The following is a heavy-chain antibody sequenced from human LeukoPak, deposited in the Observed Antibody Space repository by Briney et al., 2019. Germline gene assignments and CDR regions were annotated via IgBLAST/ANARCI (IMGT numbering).Heavy chain of an antibody. CDR3: ARAARSGWYGY. V-gene: IGHV1-69*05. Sequence: GASVKVSRKASGGTFSSYAISRTRQAPAQGHERKGRIIPIFGTAKYAEEFTGRVTITTDESTSTAYMELSSLRSDDTAVYCCARAARSGWYGYWGQGTLVTVSS. CDR1: GGTFSSYA. D-gene: IGHD6-19*01. CDR2: IIPIFGTA. J-gene: IGHJ4*02.